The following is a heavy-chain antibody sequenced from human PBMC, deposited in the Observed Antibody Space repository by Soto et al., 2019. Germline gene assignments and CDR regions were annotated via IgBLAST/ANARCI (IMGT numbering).Heavy chain of an antibody. CDR1: GLTLSNYN. D-gene: IGHD2-2*01. J-gene: IGHJ4*02. V-gene: IGHV3-21*01. Sequence: ELQLMESGGGLVKPGGSLRLCCAASGLTLSNYNMNWVRQAPGKGLEWVSSISNRSGYKFYADSVKGRFTISRDNAQNSLHLQMNNLRAEDTAVYYCASFSDQLLSGDYDHGGQGTLVTVSP. CDR2: ISNRSGYK. CDR3: ASFSDQLLSGDYDH.